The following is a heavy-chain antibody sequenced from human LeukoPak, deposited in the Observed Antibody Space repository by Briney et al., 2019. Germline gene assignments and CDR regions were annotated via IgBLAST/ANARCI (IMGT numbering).Heavy chain of an antibody. CDR2: INWNGGST. CDR3: ARDGGSYGIFYYYYYMDV. J-gene: IGHJ6*03. D-gene: IGHD1-26*01. CDR1: GFTFDDYG. Sequence: PGGSLRLSCAASGFTFDDYGMSWVRQAPGKGLEWVSGINWNGGSTGYADSVKGRFTISRDNAKNSLYLQMNSLRAEDTALYYCARDGGSYGIFYYYYYMDVWGKGTTVTVSS. V-gene: IGHV3-20*04.